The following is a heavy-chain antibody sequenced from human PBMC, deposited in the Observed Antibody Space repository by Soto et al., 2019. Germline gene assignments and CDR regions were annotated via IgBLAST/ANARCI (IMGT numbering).Heavy chain of an antibody. D-gene: IGHD6-19*01. CDR2: ISGSGGST. CDR1: GFTFSSYA. Sequence: VGSLRLSCASSGFTFSSYAMSCVRQAPGKWLEWVSAISGSGGSTYYADSVKGRFTISRDNSKNTLYLQMNSLRAEDTAVYYCAKGPNSSGRDYYYYGMEGWGQGTTVTVSS. CDR3: AKGPNSSGRDYYYYGMEG. V-gene: IGHV3-23*01. J-gene: IGHJ6*01.